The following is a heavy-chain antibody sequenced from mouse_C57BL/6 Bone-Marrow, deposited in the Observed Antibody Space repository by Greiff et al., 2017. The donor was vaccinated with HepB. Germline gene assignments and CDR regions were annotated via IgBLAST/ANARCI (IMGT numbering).Heavy chain of an antibody. D-gene: IGHD2-10*02. CDR3: VGYGNFFDY. J-gene: IGHJ2*01. CDR2: IRSKSNNYAT. Sequence: EVHLVESGGGLVQPKGSLKLSCAASGFSFNTYAMNWVRQAPGKGLEWVARIRSKSNNYATYYADSVKDRVTISRDDSESMLYLQMNNLKTEDTAMYYCVGYGNFFDYWGQGTTLTVSS. V-gene: IGHV10-1*01. CDR1: GFSFNTYA.